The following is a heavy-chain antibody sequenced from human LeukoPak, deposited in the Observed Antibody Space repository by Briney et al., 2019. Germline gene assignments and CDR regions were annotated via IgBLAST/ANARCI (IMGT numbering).Heavy chain of an antibody. V-gene: IGHV3-30*02. J-gene: IGHJ4*02. D-gene: IGHD3-3*01. Sequence: GGSLRLSCAASEFTFSSYGMHWVRQAPGKGLEWVAFIRYDGSNKYYADSVKGRFTISRDNSKNTLYLQMNSLRAEDTAVYYCAKDPYDFWSGSHLYYFDYWGQGTLVTVSS. CDR2: IRYDGSNK. CDR1: EFTFSSYG. CDR3: AKDPYDFWSGSHLYYFDY.